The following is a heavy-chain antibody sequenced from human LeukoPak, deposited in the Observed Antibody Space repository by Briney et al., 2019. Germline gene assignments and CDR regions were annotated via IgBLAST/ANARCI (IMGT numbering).Heavy chain of an antibody. D-gene: IGHD3-22*01. Sequence: ASVKVSCKASGYTFTGYYMHWVRQAPGQGLEWMGWINPNSGGTNYAQKFQGRVTMTRDTSISTAYMELSRLRSDDTAVYYCASEPINYYDSSGQNYWGQGTLVTVPS. CDR3: ASEPINYYDSSGQNY. V-gene: IGHV1-2*02. CDR2: INPNSGGT. J-gene: IGHJ4*02. CDR1: GYTFTGYY.